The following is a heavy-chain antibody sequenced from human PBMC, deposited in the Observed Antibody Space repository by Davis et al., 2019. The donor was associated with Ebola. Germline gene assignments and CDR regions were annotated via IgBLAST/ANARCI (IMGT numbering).Heavy chain of an antibody. CDR3: ARRLRLVGYYYYGMDV. D-gene: IGHD5-12*01. Sequence: PGGSLRLSCAASGFTFSSYAMSWVRQAPGKGLEWVSAISGSGGSTYYADSVKGRFTISRDNSKNTLYLQMNSLRAEDTAVYYCARRLRLVGYYYYGMDVWGQGTTVTVSS. CDR1: GFTFSSYA. J-gene: IGHJ6*02. CDR2: ISGSGGST. V-gene: IGHV3-23*01.